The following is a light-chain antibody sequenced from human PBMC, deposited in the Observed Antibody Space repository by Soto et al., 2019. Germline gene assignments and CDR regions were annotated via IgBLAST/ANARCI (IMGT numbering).Light chain of an antibody. Sequence: QSALTQPPSASGSPGQSVTISCTGTSSDVGGYNYVSWYQQHPGKAPKVMIYDVTKRPSGVPDRFSGSKSGNTASLTVSALQAEDEADYYCSSYTDRKHLVFGTGTKLTVL. CDR3: SSYTDRKHLV. CDR2: DVT. V-gene: IGLV2-8*01. J-gene: IGLJ1*01. CDR1: SSDVGGYNY.